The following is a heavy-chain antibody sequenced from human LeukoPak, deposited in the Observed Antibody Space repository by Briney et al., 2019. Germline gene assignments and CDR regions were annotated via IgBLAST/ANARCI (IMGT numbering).Heavy chain of an antibody. CDR2: ISSSGSTI. CDR3: ARADSGYNWYFDY. CDR1: GFTFSSYE. Sequence: PGGSLRLSCAASGFTFSSYEMNWVRQAPGKGLEWVSYISSSGSTIYYADSVKGRFTISRDNAKNSLYLQMNSLRAEDTAVYYCARADSGYNWYFDYWGQGTLVTVSS. V-gene: IGHV3-48*03. D-gene: IGHD5-12*01. J-gene: IGHJ4*02.